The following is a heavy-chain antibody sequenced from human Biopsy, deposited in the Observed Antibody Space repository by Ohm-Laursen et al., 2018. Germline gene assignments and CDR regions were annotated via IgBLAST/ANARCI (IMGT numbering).Heavy chain of an antibody. CDR1: GGSISNNNYY. V-gene: IGHV4-39*01. J-gene: IGHJ5*02. CDR2: IFYRGST. CDR3: ARDYDTSGYYYVS. Sequence: PSQTLSLTWTVSGGSISNNNYYWGWIRQPSGKGLEWIGSIFYRGSTHYKPSLKSRVNISVDTSKNQFSLKLNSVTAADTAVYYCARDYDTSGYYYVSWGQGTLVTVSS. D-gene: IGHD3-22*01.